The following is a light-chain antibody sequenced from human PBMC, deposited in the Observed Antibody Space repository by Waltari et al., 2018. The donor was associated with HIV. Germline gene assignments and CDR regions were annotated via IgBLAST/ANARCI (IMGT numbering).Light chain of an antibody. J-gene: IGLJ3*02. CDR3: SSYTSSSTPWV. V-gene: IGLV2-14*01. CDR1: SLAVGGYIF. Sequence: QSALPQPASVSGSPGQSTPIASTGTSLAVGGYIFVSWYQQHPGTAPKLMIYDVSNRPSGVSNRFSGSKSGNTASLTISGLQAEDEADYYCSSYTSSSTPWVFGGGTKLTVL. CDR2: DVS.